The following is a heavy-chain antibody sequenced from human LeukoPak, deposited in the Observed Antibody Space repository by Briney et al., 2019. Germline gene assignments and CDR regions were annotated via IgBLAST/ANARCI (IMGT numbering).Heavy chain of an antibody. Sequence: GRSLRLSCAASGFTFSSYAMYWVRQAPGKGLEWVTFISYDGSSKYYADSVKGRFTISRDNSKNTLFLQMNSLRDEDTAVYYCARKIWGTFKDWGQGTLVTVSS. J-gene: IGHJ4*02. CDR1: GFTFSSYA. CDR3: ARKIWGTFKD. D-gene: IGHD3-16*01. V-gene: IGHV3-30-3*01. CDR2: ISYDGSSK.